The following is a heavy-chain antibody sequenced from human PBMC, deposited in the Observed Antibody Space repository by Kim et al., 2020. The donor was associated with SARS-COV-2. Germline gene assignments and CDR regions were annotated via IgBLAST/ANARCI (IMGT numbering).Heavy chain of an antibody. D-gene: IGHD6-13*01. CDR3: TTDERSSSWYGDYYFDY. Sequence: KGRFTISIDDSKNTLYLQMNSLKTEDTAVYYCTTDERSSSWYGDYYFDYWGQGTLVTVSS. V-gene: IGHV3-15*01. J-gene: IGHJ4*02.